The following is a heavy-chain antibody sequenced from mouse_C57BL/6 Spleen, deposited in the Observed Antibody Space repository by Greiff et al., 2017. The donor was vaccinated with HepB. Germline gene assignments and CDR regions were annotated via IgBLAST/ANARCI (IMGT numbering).Heavy chain of an antibody. D-gene: IGHD3-2*01. CDR2: ISSGGSYT. CDR1: GFTFRSYG. Sequence: EVQLVESGGDLVKPGGSLKLSCAAPGFTFRSYGLSWVLQTPDKRLEWVATISSGGSYTYYPDSVKGRFTISRDHAKNTLYLQMSSLKSEDTAMYYCARHETVGWYFDVWGTGTTVTVSS. V-gene: IGHV5-6*01. J-gene: IGHJ1*03. CDR3: ARHETVGWYFDV.